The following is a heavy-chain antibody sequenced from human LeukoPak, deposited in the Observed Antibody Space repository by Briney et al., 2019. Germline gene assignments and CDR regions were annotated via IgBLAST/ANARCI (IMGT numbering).Heavy chain of an antibody. Sequence: GGSLRLSCAASGLSFSSYWMSWVRQAPGKGLEWVANIDPTGGVIVYVDSVKGRFTISRDNAKSSEYLQMSGLRAEDSAAYYCARDPENGALDIWGQGTMVTVSS. J-gene: IGHJ3*02. CDR1: GLSFSSYW. CDR3: ARDPENGALDI. V-gene: IGHV3-7*01. D-gene: IGHD1-1*01. CDR2: IDPTGGVI.